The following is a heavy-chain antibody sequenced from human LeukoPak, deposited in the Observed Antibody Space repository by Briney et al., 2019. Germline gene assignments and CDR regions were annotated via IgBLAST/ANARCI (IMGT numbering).Heavy chain of an antibody. V-gene: IGHV3-48*04. D-gene: IGHD5-12*01. Sequence: PGGSLRLSCAASGFTFSSYSMNWVRQAPGKGLEWVSYISSSSSTIYYADSVKGRFTISRDNAKNSLYLQMNSLRAEDTAVYYCARGGGYSGYAGPSYYYYYMDVWGKGTTVTVSS. CDR1: GFTFSSYS. CDR2: ISSSSSTI. J-gene: IGHJ6*03. CDR3: ARGGGYSGYAGPSYYYYYMDV.